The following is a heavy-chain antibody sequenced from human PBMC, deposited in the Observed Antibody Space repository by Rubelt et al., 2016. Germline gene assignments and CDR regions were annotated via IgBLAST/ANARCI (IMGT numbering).Heavy chain of an antibody. D-gene: IGHD7-27*01. Sequence: QVQLQQWGAGLLKPSETLSLTCGVYGGSFSGYYWSWIRQPPGKGLEWIGEINHSVSPNYNPSLKRRLTISVDTFKKPFSPKLNSVTAADTAVYYCALRTGEMSEDFDLWGRGTLVTVSS. CDR3: ALRTGEMSEDFDL. CDR1: GGSFSGYY. V-gene: IGHV4-34*01. CDR2: INHSVSP. J-gene: IGHJ2*01.